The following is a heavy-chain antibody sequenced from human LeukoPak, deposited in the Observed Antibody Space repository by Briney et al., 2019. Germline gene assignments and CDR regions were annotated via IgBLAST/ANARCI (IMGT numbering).Heavy chain of an antibody. Sequence: SETLSLTCTVSGGSISSSSYSWGWIRQPPGKGLEWIGSIYYSGGTYYNPSLKSRVTISVDTSKNQFSLKLSSVTAADTAVYYCARHHNEHPIDYWGQGTLVTVSS. J-gene: IGHJ4*02. CDR3: ARHHNEHPIDY. CDR2: IYYSGGT. D-gene: IGHD1/OR15-1a*01. CDR1: GGSISSSSYS. V-gene: IGHV4-39*01.